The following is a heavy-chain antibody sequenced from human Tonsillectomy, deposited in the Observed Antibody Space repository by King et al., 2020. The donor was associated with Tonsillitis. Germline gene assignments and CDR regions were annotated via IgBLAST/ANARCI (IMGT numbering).Heavy chain of an antibody. CDR1: GFTVSSNY. Sequence: VQLVETGGGLIQPGGSLRLSCATSGFTVSSNYMSWVRQAPGKGLEWVSVIYSGGSTYYADSVKGRFTISRDNSKNTLYLQMNSLRAEDTAVYYCARDVGDEAFDIWGQGTMVTVSS. V-gene: IGHV3-53*02. D-gene: IGHD3-16*01. CDR3: ARDVGDEAFDI. CDR2: IYSGGST. J-gene: IGHJ3*02.